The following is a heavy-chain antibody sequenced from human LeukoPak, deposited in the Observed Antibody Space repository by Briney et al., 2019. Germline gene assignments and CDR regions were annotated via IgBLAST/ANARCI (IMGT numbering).Heavy chain of an antibody. D-gene: IGHD5-18*01. CDR3: ARHEDTAMVVSPFDS. Sequence: GSLRLSCAASGFTFSSYWMNWIRQPPGKGLEWIGNIYYSGSTYYHPSLNSRVTILVDTSKNQFSLKVTSVTAADTAVYYCARHEDTAMVVSPFDSWGQGTLVTVSS. V-gene: IGHV4-59*01. J-gene: IGHJ4*02. CDR2: IYYSGST. CDR1: GFTFSSYW.